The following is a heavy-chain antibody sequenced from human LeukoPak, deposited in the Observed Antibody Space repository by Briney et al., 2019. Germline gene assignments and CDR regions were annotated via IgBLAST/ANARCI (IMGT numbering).Heavy chain of an antibody. CDR3: ARGGIVVVPPASVFDP. CDR2: ISAYNGNT. D-gene: IGHD2-2*01. J-gene: IGHJ5*02. CDR1: GYTFTSYG. V-gene: IGHV1-18*01. Sequence: GASVKVSCKASGYTFTSYGISWVRQAPGQGLEWMGWISAYNGNTNYAQKFQGRVTMTTDTSTSTAYMELRSLRSDDTAVYYCARGGIVVVPPASVFDPWGQGTLVTVSS.